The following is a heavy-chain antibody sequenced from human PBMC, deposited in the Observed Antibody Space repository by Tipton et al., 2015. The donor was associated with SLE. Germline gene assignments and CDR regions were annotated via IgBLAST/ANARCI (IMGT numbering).Heavy chain of an antibody. V-gene: IGHV3-66*01. Sequence: SLRLSCAASGFTVSSNYMSWVRQAPGKGLEWVSVIYSGGSTYYADSVKGRFTISRDNSKNTLYRQMNSLRAEDTAVYYCARDKRMDYWGQGTLVTVSS. D-gene: IGHD6-25*01. CDR2: IYSGGST. CDR1: GFTVSSNY. J-gene: IGHJ4*02. CDR3: ARDKRMDY.